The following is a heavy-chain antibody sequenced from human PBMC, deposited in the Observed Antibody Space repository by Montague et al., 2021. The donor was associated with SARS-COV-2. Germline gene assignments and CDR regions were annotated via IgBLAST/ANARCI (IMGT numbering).Heavy chain of an antibody. CDR3: ARLTAGYCSGGSCYWGTGFDY. CDR2: IYYSGST. J-gene: IGHJ4*02. CDR1: GGSISSGGYY. V-gene: IGHV4-31*03. Sequence: TLSLTCTVSGGSISSGGYYWSWIRQPPGKGLEWIGYIYYSGSTYYNPSLKSRVIISVDTSKNQFSLKLSSVTAADTAVYYCARLTAGYCSGGSCYWGTGFDYWGQGTLVTVSS. D-gene: IGHD2-15*01.